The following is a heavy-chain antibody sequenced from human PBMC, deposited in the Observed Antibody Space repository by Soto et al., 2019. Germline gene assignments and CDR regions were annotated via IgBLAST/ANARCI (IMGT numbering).Heavy chain of an antibody. CDR3: ARGGDSGDAFDI. CDR1: GFTFSSYA. D-gene: IGHD1-26*01. Sequence: QVQLVESGGGVVQPGRSLRLSCAASGFTFSSYAMHWVRQAPGKGLEWVAVISYDGSNKYYADSVKGRFTISRDNSKNTLYRQMNSLRAEDTAVYYCARGGDSGDAFDIWGQGTMVTVSS. J-gene: IGHJ3*02. CDR2: ISYDGSNK. V-gene: IGHV3-30-3*01.